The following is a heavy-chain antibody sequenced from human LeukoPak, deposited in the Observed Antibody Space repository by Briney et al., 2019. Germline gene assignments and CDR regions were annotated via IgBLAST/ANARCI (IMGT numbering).Heavy chain of an antibody. V-gene: IGHV1-18*01. J-gene: IGHJ4*02. D-gene: IGHD3-9*01. CDR2: IRAYNGNT. Sequence: ASVKVSCKASGYRFTSYGISWVRQAPGQGLEWMGWIRAYNGNTNYAQKLQGRVTMTTDTSTSTAYMELRSLRSDDTAVYYCARDRITVRYFDWLSRFDYWGQGTLVTVSS. CDR1: GYRFTSYG. CDR3: ARDRITVRYFDWLSRFDY.